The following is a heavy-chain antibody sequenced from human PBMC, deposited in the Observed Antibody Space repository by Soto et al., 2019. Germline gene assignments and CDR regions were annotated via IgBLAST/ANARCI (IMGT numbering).Heavy chain of an antibody. J-gene: IGHJ4*02. Sequence: ASVKVSCKASGYTFTSYDINWVRQATGQGLEWMGWMNPNSGNTGYAQKFQGRATMTRNTSISTAYMELSSLRSEDAAVYYCARGASARYCSGGSCHDYWGQGTLVTVSS. D-gene: IGHD2-15*01. CDR2: MNPNSGNT. V-gene: IGHV1-8*01. CDR3: ARGASARYCSGGSCHDY. CDR1: GYTFTSYD.